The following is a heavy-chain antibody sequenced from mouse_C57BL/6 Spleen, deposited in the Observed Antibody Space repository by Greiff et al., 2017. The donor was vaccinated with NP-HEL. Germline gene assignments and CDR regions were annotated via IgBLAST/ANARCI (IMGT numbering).Heavy chain of an antibody. D-gene: IGHD2-2*01. V-gene: IGHV1-31*01. Sequence: VHVKQSGPELVKPGASVKISCKASGYSFTGYYMHWVKQSHGNILDWIGYIYPYNGVSSYNQKFKGKATLTVDKSSSTAYMELRSLTSEDSAVYYCAREEPYGYDGAYFDYWGQGTTLTVSS. CDR3: AREEPYGYDGAYFDY. CDR2: IYPYNGVS. CDR1: GYSFTGYY. J-gene: IGHJ2*01.